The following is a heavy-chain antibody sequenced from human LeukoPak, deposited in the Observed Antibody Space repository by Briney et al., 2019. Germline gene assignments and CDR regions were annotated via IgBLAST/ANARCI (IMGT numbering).Heavy chain of an antibody. J-gene: IGHJ6*02. CDR1: GFTVNGNY. D-gene: IGHD5-18*01. V-gene: IGHV3-53*01. Sequence: GGSLRLSCAASGFTVNGNYMSWVRQAPGKGLEWVSVIYSDGGTYYSDYVKGRFTISRDYSKNTLYLQMNSLRAEDTAVYYCASLSYGSPEVWGQGTTVTVSS. CDR2: IYSDGGT. CDR3: ASLSYGSPEV.